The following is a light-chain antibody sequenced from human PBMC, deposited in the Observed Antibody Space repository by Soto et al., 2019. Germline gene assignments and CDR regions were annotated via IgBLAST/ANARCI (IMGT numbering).Light chain of an antibody. Sequence: HSEFTLSLNQEERVTLSFRSSESVSTNLAWYRQKSGQAPRVLIYGASTRATGIPAGFSGRGSGTEFTLTIILLEFEHFAVFKCLEYSRCRTLGPGTKV. CDR1: ESVSTN. CDR3: LEYSRCRT. J-gene: IGKJ1*01. V-gene: IGKV3-15*01. CDR2: GAS.